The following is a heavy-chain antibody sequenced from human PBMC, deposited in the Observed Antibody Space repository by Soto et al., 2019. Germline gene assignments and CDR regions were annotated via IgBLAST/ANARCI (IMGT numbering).Heavy chain of an antibody. D-gene: IGHD3-22*01. CDR2: ISAYNGNT. J-gene: IGHJ3*02. V-gene: IGHV1-18*04. Sequence: ASVKVSCKASGYTFTSYGISWVRQAPGQGLEWMGWISAYNGNTNYAQKLQGRVTMTTDTFTSTAYMELRSLRSDDTAVYYCARDLFTMIVVVTPGHAFDIWGQGTMVTV. CDR1: GYTFTSYG. CDR3: ARDLFTMIVVVTPGHAFDI.